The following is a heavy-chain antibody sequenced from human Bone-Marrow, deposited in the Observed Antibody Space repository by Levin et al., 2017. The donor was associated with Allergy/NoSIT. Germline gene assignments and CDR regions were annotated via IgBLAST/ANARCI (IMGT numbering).Heavy chain of an antibody. V-gene: IGHV3-33*01. D-gene: IGHD6-13*01. J-gene: IGHJ4*02. CDR3: ARDDGQQQDY. Sequence: GGSLRLSCAASGFSFSSYGMHWVRQAPGKGLEWVAVIWYDGSNKYYADSVKGRFTISRDNSKNMVYLQMNSLRAEDTAVYYCARDDGQQQDYWGQGTLVTVSS. CDR1: GFSFSSYG. CDR2: IWYDGSNK.